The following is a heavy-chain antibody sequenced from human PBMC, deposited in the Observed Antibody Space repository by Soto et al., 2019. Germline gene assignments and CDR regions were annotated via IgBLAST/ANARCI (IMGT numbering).Heavy chain of an antibody. CDR2: INHSGST. J-gene: IGHJ4*02. V-gene: IGHV4-34*01. Sequence: TLSLTCAVYGGSFSGYYWSWIRQPPGKGLEWIGEINHSGSTNYNPSLKSRVTISVDTSKNQFSLKLSSVTAADTAVYYCARGRGAAAGYWGQGTLVTVSS. CDR1: GGSFSGYY. CDR3: ARGRGAAAGY. D-gene: IGHD6-13*01.